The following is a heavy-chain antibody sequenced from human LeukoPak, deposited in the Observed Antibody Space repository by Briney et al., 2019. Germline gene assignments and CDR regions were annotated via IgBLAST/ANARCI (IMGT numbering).Heavy chain of an antibody. Sequence: GGSLRLSCAASGFTFSSYAMSWVRQAPGKGLEWVSAISGSGGSTYYAASVKGRFTISRDNSKNTLYLQMNSLRAEDTAVYYCAKDRAYGSGNDYWGQGTLVTVSS. V-gene: IGHV3-23*01. CDR1: GFTFSSYA. CDR2: ISGSGGST. CDR3: AKDRAYGSGNDY. J-gene: IGHJ4*02. D-gene: IGHD3-10*01.